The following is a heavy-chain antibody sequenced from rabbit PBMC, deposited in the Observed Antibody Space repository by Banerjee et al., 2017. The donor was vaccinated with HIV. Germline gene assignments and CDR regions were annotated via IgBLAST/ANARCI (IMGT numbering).Heavy chain of an antibody. CDR1: GSDFSSNA. CDR2: INTISGDT. J-gene: IGHJ4*01. V-gene: IGHV1S45*01. Sequence: QEQLEESGGDLVKPEGSLTLTCKASGSDFSSNAMCWVRQAPGKGLEWIACINTISGDTVYATWAKGRFTISKASWTTVTLQMTSLTAADTASYFCARDLAGVIGWNFNLWGQGTLVTVS. CDR3: ARDLAGVIGWNFNL. D-gene: IGHD4-1*01.